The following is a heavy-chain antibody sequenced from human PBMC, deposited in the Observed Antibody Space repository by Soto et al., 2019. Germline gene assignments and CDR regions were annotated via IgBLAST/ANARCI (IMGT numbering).Heavy chain of an antibody. J-gene: IGHJ6*02. D-gene: IGHD3-9*01. Sequence: SETRSLTCTVSGGSISSGGYYWSWIRQHPGKGLEWIGYIYYSGSTYYNPSLKSRVTISVDTSKNQFSLKLSSVTAADTAVYYCARATYYDILTGPSGSGMDVWGQGTTVTVSS. CDR1: GGSISSGGYY. CDR3: ARATYYDILTGPSGSGMDV. CDR2: IYYSGST. V-gene: IGHV4-31*03.